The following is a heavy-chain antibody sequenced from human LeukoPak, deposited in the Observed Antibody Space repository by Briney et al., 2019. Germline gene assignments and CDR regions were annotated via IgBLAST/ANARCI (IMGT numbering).Heavy chain of an antibody. Sequence: SGPGLVKPSETLSLTCTVSGGSISSGSYYWGCFRQPPGKGLEWIGSIYYTGNSYCSPSLKSRVTISVDASKHQFSLNLSSVTAADTAVYYCARLSFGSGSRYNYYFDFWGQGAPVTVSA. CDR3: ARLSFGSGSRYNYYFDF. J-gene: IGHJ4*02. D-gene: IGHD3-10*01. CDR1: GGSISSGSYY. V-gene: IGHV4-39*01. CDR2: IYYTGNS.